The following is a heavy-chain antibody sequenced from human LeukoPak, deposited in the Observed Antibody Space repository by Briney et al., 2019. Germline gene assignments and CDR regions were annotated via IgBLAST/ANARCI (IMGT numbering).Heavy chain of an antibody. CDR3: ARFRADYYDSSGYYALFDY. J-gene: IGHJ4*02. CDR1: GGSISSYY. D-gene: IGHD3-22*01. CDR2: IYYSGST. Sequence: SETLSLTCTVSGGSISSYYWSWIRQPPGKGLEWIGYIYYSGSTNYNPSLKSRVTISVDTSKNQFSLKLSSVTAADTAVYYCARFRADYYDSSGYYALFDYWGQGTLVTVSS. V-gene: IGHV4-59*01.